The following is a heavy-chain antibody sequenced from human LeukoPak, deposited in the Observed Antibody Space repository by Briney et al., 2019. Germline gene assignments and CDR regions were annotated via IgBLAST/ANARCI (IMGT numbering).Heavy chain of an antibody. D-gene: IGHD5-12*01. V-gene: IGHV3-30*02. CDR2: IRFDGSNK. J-gene: IGHJ6*03. CDR1: GFIFSIYN. Sequence: GGSLRLSCAASGFIFSIYNMNWVRQAPGKGLEWVAFIRFDGSNKYYADSVKGRFTISRDNSKNTLYLQMKSLRAEDTAVYYCAKGGGYEAQYYYYYLDVWGKGTTVTISS. CDR3: AKGGGYEAQYYYYYLDV.